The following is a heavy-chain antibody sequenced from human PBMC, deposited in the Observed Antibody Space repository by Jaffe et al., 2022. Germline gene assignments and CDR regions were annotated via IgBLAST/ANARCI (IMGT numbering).Heavy chain of an antibody. J-gene: IGHJ6*03. D-gene: IGHD3-3*01. CDR1: GGSVSSGSYY. V-gene: IGHV4-61*01. Sequence: QVQLQESGPGLVKPSETLSLTCTVSGGSVSSGSYYWSWIRQPPGKGLEWIGYIYYSGSTNYNPSLKSRVTISVDTSKNQFSLKLSSVTAADTAVYYCARVKVPDAFWSGYPTPDGYYYMDVWGKGTTVTVSS. CDR3: ARVKVPDAFWSGYPTPDGYYYMDV. CDR2: IYYSGST.